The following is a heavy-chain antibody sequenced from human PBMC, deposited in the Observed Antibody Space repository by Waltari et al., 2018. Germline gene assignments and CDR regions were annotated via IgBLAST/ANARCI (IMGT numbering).Heavy chain of an antibody. CDR1: GGSISSSSYY. J-gene: IGHJ4*02. CDR2: IYYSGST. V-gene: IGHV4-39*01. CDR3: ARHSRYSYGYGEDY. Sequence: QLQLQESGPGLVKPSETLSLTCTVSGGSISSSSYYWGWIRQPPGKGLEWIGSIYYSGSTYYNPSLKSRVTISVDTSKNQFSLKLSSVTAADTAVYYCARHSRYSYGYGEDYWGQGTLVTVSS. D-gene: IGHD5-18*01.